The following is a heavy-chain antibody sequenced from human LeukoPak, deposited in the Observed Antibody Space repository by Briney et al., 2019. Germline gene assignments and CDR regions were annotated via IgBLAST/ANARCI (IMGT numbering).Heavy chain of an antibody. CDR2: VSASGAI. CDR1: GVSVRSHF. Sequence: PSETLSLTCSVSGVSVRSHFWSWVRQPAGKALEWIGRVSASGAISSNPSLNSRVTMSLDTSKNQFSLKLTSVTAADTAVYFCARAYCGGDCTAGGAFDIWGQGTMVTVSS. CDR3: ARAYCGGDCTAGGAFDI. J-gene: IGHJ3*02. D-gene: IGHD2-21*01. V-gene: IGHV4-4*07.